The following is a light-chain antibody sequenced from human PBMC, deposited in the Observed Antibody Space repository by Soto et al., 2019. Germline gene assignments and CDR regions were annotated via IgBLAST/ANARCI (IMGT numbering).Light chain of an antibody. J-gene: IGLJ3*02. CDR1: NSNIGRNS. V-gene: IGLV1-47*02. CDR2: SNN. CDR3: AAWDDSLRGWV. Sequence: QAVVTQPPSASETPGQRVTISCSGSNSNIGRNSVCWYQQLPGTAPKLLIYSNNQRPSGVPDRFSGSKSGTSSSLAISGLRSEDEADYYCAAWDDSLRGWVFGGGTQLTVL.